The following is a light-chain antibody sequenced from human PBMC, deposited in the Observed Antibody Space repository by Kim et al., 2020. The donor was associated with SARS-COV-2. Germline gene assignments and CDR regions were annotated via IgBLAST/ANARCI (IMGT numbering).Light chain of an antibody. Sequence: QSALTQPASVSGSPGQSITISYTGTSSDVGGYNYVSWYQQHPGKAPKLMIYDVSKRPSGVSNRFSGSKSGNTASLTISGLQAEDEADYYCSSYTSSSPRVFGGGTQLTVL. CDR2: DVS. CDR1: SSDVGGYNY. V-gene: IGLV2-14*01. CDR3: SSYTSSSPRV. J-gene: IGLJ3*02.